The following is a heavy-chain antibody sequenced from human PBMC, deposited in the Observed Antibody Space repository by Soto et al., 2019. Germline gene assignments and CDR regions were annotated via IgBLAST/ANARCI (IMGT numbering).Heavy chain of an antibody. CDR3: ARDKARRAAFDI. D-gene: IGHD6-6*01. V-gene: IGHV4-34*01. CDR2: INHSGST. J-gene: IGHJ3*02. Sequence: SETLSLTCAVYGGSFSGYYWSWIRQPPGKGLEWIGEINHSGSTNYNPSLKSRVTISVDTSKNQFSLKLSSVTAADTAVYYCARDKARRAAFDISGEGTMVTV. CDR1: GGSFSGYY.